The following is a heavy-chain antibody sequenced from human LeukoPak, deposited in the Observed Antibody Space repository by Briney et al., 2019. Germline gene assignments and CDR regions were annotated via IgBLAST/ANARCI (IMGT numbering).Heavy chain of an antibody. CDR1: GFTFSRYW. CDR3: ARVVYGTLHFDY. D-gene: IGHD4-17*01. V-gene: IGHV3-7*01. Sequence: PGGSLRLSCAASGFTFSRYWMSWVRQAPGKGLEWVANIKQDGSEKYYVDSVKGRFTISRDNAKNSLYLQMNSLRAEDTAVYYCARVVYGTLHFDYWGRGTLVTVSS. CDR2: IKQDGSEK. J-gene: IGHJ4*02.